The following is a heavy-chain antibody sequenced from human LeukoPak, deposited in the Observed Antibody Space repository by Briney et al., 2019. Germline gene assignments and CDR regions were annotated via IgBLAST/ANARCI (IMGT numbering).Heavy chain of an antibody. V-gene: IGHV4-59*01. CDR1: GGSISSYY. J-gene: IGHJ6*02. CDR2: IYYSGST. D-gene: IGHD2-2*02. Sequence: SETLSLTCTVSGGSISSYYWSWIRQPPGKGLEWIGYIYYSGSTNYNPSLKSRVTISVDTSKNQFSLKLSSVAAADTAVYYCARGVWYCSSTSCYTGTYYYYGMDVWGQGTTVTVSS. CDR3: ARGVWYCSSTSCYTGTYYYYGMDV.